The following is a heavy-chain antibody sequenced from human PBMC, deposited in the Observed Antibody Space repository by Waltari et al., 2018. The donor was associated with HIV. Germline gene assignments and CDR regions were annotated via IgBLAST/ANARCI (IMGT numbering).Heavy chain of an antibody. D-gene: IGHD2-15*01. V-gene: IGHV3-30*18. CDR2: ISYDGSSE. CDR1: GFTFSHYG. CDR3: AKGRKSHGGAKVTVLHY. J-gene: IGHJ4*02. Sequence: QVQLVESGGSVVQPGRPLRLSCAASGFTFSHYGMHWVRQAPGKGLGWGAVISYDGSSEYYADSVKGRFIISRDNSKNTLYLQMDSLRVEDTAVYFCAKGRKSHGGAKVTVLHYWGPGTLVTVSS.